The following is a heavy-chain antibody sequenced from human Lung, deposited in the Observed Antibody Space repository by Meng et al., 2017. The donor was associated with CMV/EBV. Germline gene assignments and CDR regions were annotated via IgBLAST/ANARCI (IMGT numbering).Heavy chain of an antibody. CDR2: INSDGSST. D-gene: IGHD6-13*01. Sequence: GGSXRLXXAASGFTFSSYWMHWVRQAPGKGLVWVSRINSDGSSTSYADSVKGRFTISRDNAKNTLYLQMNSLRAEDTAVYYCARGGSSWGGKYYYYGMDVWXQGTXVTVAS. CDR1: GFTFSSYW. J-gene: IGHJ6*02. CDR3: ARGGSSWGGKYYYYGMDV. V-gene: IGHV3-74*01.